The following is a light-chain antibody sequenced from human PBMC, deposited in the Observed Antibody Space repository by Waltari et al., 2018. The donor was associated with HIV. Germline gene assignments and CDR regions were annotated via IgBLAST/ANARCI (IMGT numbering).Light chain of an antibody. CDR3: SSYTSSSTRV. V-gene: IGLV2-14*01. J-gene: IGLJ3*02. CDR2: EVS. Sequence: QSALTQPASVSGSPGQSITISCTGTSSDVGGYNNVSWYQQPPAKAPKLMIYEVSNRPSGVSNRFSGSKSGNTASLTISGLQAEDEADYYCSSYTSSSTRVFGGGTNLTVL. CDR1: SSDVGGYNN.